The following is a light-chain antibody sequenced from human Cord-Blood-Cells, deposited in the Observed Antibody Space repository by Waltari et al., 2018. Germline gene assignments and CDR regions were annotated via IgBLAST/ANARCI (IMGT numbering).Light chain of an antibody. J-gene: IGKJ4*01. V-gene: IGKV3-11*01. CDR2: DAS. Sequence: EIVLTQSPATLSLSPGERATLSCRANQSVSSYLAWYQQKPGQAPRLLIYDASNRATGIPARFSGSGSGTDFTLTISSLEPEDFAVYYCRQRSNWLTFGGGTKVEIK. CDR3: RQRSNWLT. CDR1: QSVSSY.